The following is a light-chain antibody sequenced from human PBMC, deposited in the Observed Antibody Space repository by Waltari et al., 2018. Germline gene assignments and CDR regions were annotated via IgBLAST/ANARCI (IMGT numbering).Light chain of an antibody. CDR2: DVT. J-gene: IGLJ2*01. CDR1: SRDVGTYNY. V-gene: IGLV2-23*01. Sequence: SALTQPASVSGSPGQSITISCTGTSRDVGTYNYVSWYQQYPGKAPKLMIYDVTKRPSGISDRFSGSKSGNTASLTISGLQAEDEADYYCCSYAGSSSLLFGGGTKLTVL. CDR3: CSYAGSSSLL.